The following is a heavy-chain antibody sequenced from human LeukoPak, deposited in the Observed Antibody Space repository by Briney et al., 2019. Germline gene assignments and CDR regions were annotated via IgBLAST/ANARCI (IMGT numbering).Heavy chain of an antibody. J-gene: IGHJ4*02. D-gene: IGHD3-10*01. CDR3: ARDIVSGSGSLDY. CDR2: VKSDGSNP. Sequence: GGSLRLSCAASRFSFSNYWMHWVRQAPGKGLVWVSRVKSDGSNPSYADSVKGRFTISRNNAENMLYLQMNTLGAEDTAVYYCARDIVSGSGSLDYWGQGTLVTVSS. CDR1: RFSFSNYW. V-gene: IGHV3-74*01.